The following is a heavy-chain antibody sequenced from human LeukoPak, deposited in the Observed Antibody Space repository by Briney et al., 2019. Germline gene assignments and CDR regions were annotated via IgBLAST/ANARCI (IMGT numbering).Heavy chain of an antibody. CDR3: ARLWAGYCSGGSCYYGDY. D-gene: IGHD2-15*01. Sequence: AAVKVSCKASGYTFTSYGISWVRQAPGQGLEGMGWISAYNGNTNYAQKLQGRVTMTTDTSTSTAYMELRSLRSDDTAVYYCARLWAGYCSGGSCYYGDYWGQGTLVTVSS. CDR2: ISAYNGNT. CDR1: GYTFTSYG. V-gene: IGHV1-18*01. J-gene: IGHJ4*02.